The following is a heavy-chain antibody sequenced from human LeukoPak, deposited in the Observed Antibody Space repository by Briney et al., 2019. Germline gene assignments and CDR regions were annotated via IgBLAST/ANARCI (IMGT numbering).Heavy chain of an antibody. V-gene: IGHV4-39*07. CDR1: GGSISSSSYY. Sequence: PSETLSLTCTVSGGSISSSSYYWGWIRQPPGKGLEWIGSIYYSGSTYYNPSLKSRVTISVDTSKNQFSLKLSSVTAADTAVYYCARFNSGGYQHYFDYWGQGTLVSVSS. CDR3: ARFNSGGYQHYFDY. J-gene: IGHJ4*02. CDR2: IYYSGST. D-gene: IGHD1-26*01.